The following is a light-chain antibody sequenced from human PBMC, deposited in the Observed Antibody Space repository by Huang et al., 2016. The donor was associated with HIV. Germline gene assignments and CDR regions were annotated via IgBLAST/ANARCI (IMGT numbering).Light chain of an antibody. CDR2: GAS. V-gene: IGKV3D-15*01. J-gene: IGKJ4*01. CDR1: QSVTSN. CDR3: QQYNSWPLT. Sequence: EILMTQSPPTLSVSPGERATLSCRASQSVTSNLAWYQQRPGQAPRLLLYGASTRATGIPARFSGHRSGTEFTLTISGLQSEDFAVYYCQQYNSWPLTFGGGTNVEIK.